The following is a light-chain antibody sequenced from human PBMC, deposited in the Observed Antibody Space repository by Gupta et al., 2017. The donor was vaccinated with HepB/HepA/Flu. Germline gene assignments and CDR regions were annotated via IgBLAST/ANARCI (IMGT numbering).Light chain of an antibody. CDR3: CSYAGSSTLV. CDR1: SSDVGSYNL. CDR2: EVS. Sequence: QSALPQPASVSRSPGQSITISCTGTSSDVGSYNLVSWYQQHPGKAPKLMIYEVSKRPSGVSNRFSGSKSGNTASLTISGLQAEDEADYYCCSYAGSSTLVFGGGTKLTVL. V-gene: IGLV2-23*02. J-gene: IGLJ2*01.